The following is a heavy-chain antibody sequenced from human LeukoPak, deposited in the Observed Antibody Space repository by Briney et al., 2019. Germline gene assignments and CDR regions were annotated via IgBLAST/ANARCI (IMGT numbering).Heavy chain of an antibody. D-gene: IGHD3-10*01. Sequence: ASVKVSCTASGYIFTAYYIHWVRQAPGQGLEWMGWINPNTGGTNYAQNFQGRVTMTRDTSVTTAYMDLNRLTSDDTAVYYCARDKGGNYYPPDYWGQGPLVTVSS. CDR1: GYIFTAYY. CDR3: ARDKGGNYYPPDY. CDR2: INPNTGGT. J-gene: IGHJ4*02. V-gene: IGHV1-2*02.